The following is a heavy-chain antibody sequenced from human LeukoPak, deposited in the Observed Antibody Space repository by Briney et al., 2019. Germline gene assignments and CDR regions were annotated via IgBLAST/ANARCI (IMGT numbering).Heavy chain of an antibody. V-gene: IGHV4-38-2*01. CDR1: GYSINSGYS. CDR2: IYHSGYA. Sequence: PSETLSLTCAVSGYSINSGYSWGWIRQRPGKGLEWIGNIYHSGYAYYNPSLKSRVTISLDTSKNQFSLKLSSVTAADTAVYYCARNSSLTTIKEGWFDPWGQGTLVTVSS. J-gene: IGHJ5*02. D-gene: IGHD4-11*01. CDR3: ARNSSLTTIKEGWFDP.